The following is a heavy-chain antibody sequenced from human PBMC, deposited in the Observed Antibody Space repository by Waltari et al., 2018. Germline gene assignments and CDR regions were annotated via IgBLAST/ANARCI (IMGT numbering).Heavy chain of an antibody. D-gene: IGHD3-22*01. CDR3: AKAHFYDNSGYMEN. CDR2: INGYGDKT. J-gene: IGHJ4*02. V-gene: IGHV3-23*01. Sequence: EVQVLESGGGLVQPGGSLRLTCTASGFIFNNYAINWVRQVPGKGLGWVSGINGYGDKTYYADSVRGRFTLSRDNSRNTLSLQMNSLRAEDTAVYYCAKAHFYDNSGYMENWGQGTLVTVSS. CDR1: GFIFNNYA.